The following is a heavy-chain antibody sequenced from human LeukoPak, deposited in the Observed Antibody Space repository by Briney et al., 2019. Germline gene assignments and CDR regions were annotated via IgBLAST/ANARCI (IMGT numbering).Heavy chain of an antibody. CDR1: GGAISGYY. V-gene: IGHV4-59*01. CDR2: IYYSGST. J-gene: IGHJ3*02. CDR3: AGAGYYDSSGLPLHAFDI. Sequence: SETLSLTCTVSGGAISGYYWSWIRQPPGKGLEWIGYIYYSGSTNYNPSLKSRVTISVDTSKNQFSLKLRSVTAAGTAVYYCAGAGYYDSSGLPLHAFDIWGQGTMVTVSS. D-gene: IGHD3-22*01.